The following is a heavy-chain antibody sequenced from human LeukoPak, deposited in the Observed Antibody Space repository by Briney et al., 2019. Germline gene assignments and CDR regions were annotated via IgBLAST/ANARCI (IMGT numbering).Heavy chain of an antibody. CDR1: GFTFSSYS. V-gene: IGHV3-48*04. D-gene: IGHD3-22*01. CDR2: ISSSSSTI. Sequence: GGSLRLSCAASGFTFSSYSMNWVRQAPGKGLEWVSYISSSSSTIYYADSVKGRFTISRDNAKNSLYLQMNSLRAEDTGVYYCARDLHYYDSSGYPNHAFDYWGQGTLVTVSS. CDR3: ARDLHYYDSSGYPNHAFDY. J-gene: IGHJ4*02.